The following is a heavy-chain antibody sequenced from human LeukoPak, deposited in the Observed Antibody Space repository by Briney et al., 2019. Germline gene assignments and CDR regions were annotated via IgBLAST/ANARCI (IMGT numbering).Heavy chain of an antibody. D-gene: IGHD6-19*01. Sequence: GGSLRLSCAASGFTFNTYAMHWVRQAPGKGLEWVSGVSYDGGSTYYADSVKGRFTISRDNSKNTVYLQMNSLRAEDTAVYYCAKMGAVAVAGTGFDYWGQGTLVTVSS. J-gene: IGHJ4*02. V-gene: IGHV3-23*01. CDR1: GFTFNTYA. CDR2: VSYDGGST. CDR3: AKMGAVAVAGTGFDY.